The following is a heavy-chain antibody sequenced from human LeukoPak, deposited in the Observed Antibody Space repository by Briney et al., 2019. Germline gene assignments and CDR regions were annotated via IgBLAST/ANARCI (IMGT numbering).Heavy chain of an antibody. CDR1: GFTFDDYT. V-gene: IGHV3-43*01. CDR2: ITWDGGST. Sequence: LGGSLRLSCAASGFTFDDYTMHWVRQAPGKGLEWVSLITWDGGSTYYADSVKGRFTISRDNSKNSLYLQMNSLRTEDTALYYCAKGKNTGSYLSHVDYWGQGTLVTVSS. D-gene: IGHD3-10*01. J-gene: IGHJ4*02. CDR3: AKGKNTGSYLSHVDY.